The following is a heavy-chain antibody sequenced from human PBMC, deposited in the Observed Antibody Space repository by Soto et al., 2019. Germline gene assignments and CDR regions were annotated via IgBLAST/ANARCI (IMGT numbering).Heavy chain of an antibody. D-gene: IGHD3-10*01. CDR1: GGSSSSSSYY. V-gene: IGHV4-39*01. J-gene: IGHJ6*02. CDR2: IYYSGST. CDR3: ARRAVRGVRIYYYYGMDV. Sequence: ETLSLTGTVSGGSSSSSSYYWGWIRQPPGKGLEWIGSIYYSGSTYYNPSLKSRVTISVDTSKNQFSLKLSSVTAADTAVYYCARRAVRGVRIYYYYGMDVWGQGTTVTVSS.